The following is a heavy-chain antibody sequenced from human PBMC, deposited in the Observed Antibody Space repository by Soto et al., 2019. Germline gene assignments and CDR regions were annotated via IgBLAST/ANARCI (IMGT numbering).Heavy chain of an antibody. Sequence: ASENVSCQPSGYTLTRYDINWVRQATGQGLEWMGWMNPNSGNTGYAQKFQGRVTMTRNTSISTAYMELSSLRSEDTAVYYCMERGYSYGAHDAFDIWGQGTMVTVSS. D-gene: IGHD5-18*01. V-gene: IGHV1-8*01. CDR2: MNPNSGNT. CDR1: GYTLTRYD. J-gene: IGHJ3*02. CDR3: MERGYSYGAHDAFDI.